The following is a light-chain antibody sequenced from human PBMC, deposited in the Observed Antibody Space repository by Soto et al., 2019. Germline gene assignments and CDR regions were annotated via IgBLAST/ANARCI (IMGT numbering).Light chain of an antibody. CDR3: QQRSNWPRA. V-gene: IGKV3-11*01. J-gene: IGKJ1*01. CDR2: DAS. CDR1: QSVSSY. Sequence: EIVLTQSTATLSLSPRERDTLSCRASQSVSSYLAWYQQKPGQAPRLLIYDASNRATGIPDRFSGSGSGTDFTLTISSLEPEDFAVYYCQQRSNWPRALGQGTKVDIK.